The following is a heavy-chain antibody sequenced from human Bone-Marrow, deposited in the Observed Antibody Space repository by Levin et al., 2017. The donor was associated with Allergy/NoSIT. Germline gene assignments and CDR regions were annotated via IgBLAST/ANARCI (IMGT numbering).Heavy chain of an antibody. V-gene: IGHV3-7*01. Sequence: GGSLRLSCEVSGFSFRSYWMSWVRQAPGKGLEWVANIKEDGSQKYYADSVKGRITISRDNAKNSLFLQMNSLRADDTAEYYCTRGYYGMDFWGQGTTVTVSS. J-gene: IGHJ6*02. CDR1: GFSFRSYW. CDR2: IKEDGSQK. CDR3: TRGYYGMDF.